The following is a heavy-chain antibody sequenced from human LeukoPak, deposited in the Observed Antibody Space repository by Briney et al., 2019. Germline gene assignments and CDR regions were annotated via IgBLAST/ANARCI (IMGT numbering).Heavy chain of an antibody. V-gene: IGHV4-4*02. CDR3: ARHDGSSLPFDY. Sequence: SGTLSLTCAVSGVSIDSSHWWSWVRQPPGKGLEWIGEIYHTGSTNYNPSLKSRVTISVDTSKNQFSLKLSSVTAADTAVYFCARHDGSSLPFDYWGQGTLVTVSS. J-gene: IGHJ4*02. CDR2: IYHTGST. D-gene: IGHD6-13*01. CDR1: GVSIDSSHW.